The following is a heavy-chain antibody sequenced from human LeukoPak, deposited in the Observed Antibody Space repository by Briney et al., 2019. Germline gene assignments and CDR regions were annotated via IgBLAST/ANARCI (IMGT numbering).Heavy chain of an antibody. J-gene: IGHJ5*01. CDR2: ISADSNRA. CDR3: ARINPSVSALIRTPPDS. V-gene: IGHV3-23*01. CDR1: GFAFSSSA. Sequence: GGSLRLSCVASGFAFSSSAMTWVRQAPGKGLEWVSAISADSNRADYADSVKGRFTISRDNSKNTLYLQVDSLRVEDTTVYYCARINPSVSALIRTPPDSWGQGTLVTVSS. D-gene: IGHD3-10*01.